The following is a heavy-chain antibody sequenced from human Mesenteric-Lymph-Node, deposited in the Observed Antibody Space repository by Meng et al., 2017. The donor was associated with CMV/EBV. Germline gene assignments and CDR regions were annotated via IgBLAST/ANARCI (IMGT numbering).Heavy chain of an antibody. D-gene: IGHD3-10*01. J-gene: IGHJ4*02. Sequence: LSLTCEASGFTLSSYWMHWVRQVPGQGLMWVSRINREGSYTDYADSLKGRFTISRDNAKNTLYLQMNNLRAEDTAVYYCARDLRGPADYWGQGTLVTVSS. V-gene: IGHV3-74*01. CDR3: ARDLRGPADY. CDR1: GFTLSSYW. CDR2: INREGSYT.